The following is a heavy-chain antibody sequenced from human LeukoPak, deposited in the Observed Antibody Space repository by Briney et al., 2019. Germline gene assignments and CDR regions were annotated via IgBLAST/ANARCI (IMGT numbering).Heavy chain of an antibody. J-gene: IGHJ4*02. D-gene: IGHD3-22*01. Sequence: ASVKVSCKASGYTFTSYYMHWVRQAPGQGLEWMGIINPSGGSTSYAQRFQGRVTMTRDTSTSTVYMELGSLRSEDTAVYYCASTNSYYYDSSGYYYWGQGTLVTVSS. CDR1: GYTFTSYY. V-gene: IGHV1-46*01. CDR2: INPSGGST. CDR3: ASTNSYYYDSSGYYY.